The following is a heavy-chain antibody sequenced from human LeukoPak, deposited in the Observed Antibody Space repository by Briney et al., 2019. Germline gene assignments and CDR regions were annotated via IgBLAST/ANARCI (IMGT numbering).Heavy chain of an antibody. D-gene: IGHD6-25*01. CDR1: GYTFTGYY. CDR3: ARGTAAGVSSPNY. CDR2: INPNSGGT. J-gene: IGHJ4*02. Sequence: ASVKDSCKASGYTFTGYYMHWVRQAPGQGLEWMGWINPNSGGTNYAQKCRGRVTMTRDTSISTAYMELSRLSSDDTAVYYCARGTAAGVSSPNYWGQGTLVTVSS. V-gene: IGHV1-2*02.